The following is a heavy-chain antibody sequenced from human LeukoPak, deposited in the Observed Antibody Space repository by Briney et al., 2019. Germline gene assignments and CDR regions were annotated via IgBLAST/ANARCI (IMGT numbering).Heavy chain of an antibody. V-gene: IGHV3-48*02. CDR2: ISGSSSTI. CDR1: GFTFSSDS. CDR3: AREGSMVRGVMFDY. J-gene: IGHJ4*02. Sequence: GGSLRLSCAGSGFTFSSDSMNWVRQAPGKGLEWVSYISGSSSTIFYADSVKGRFTISRDNAKNSLYLQMNGLRDEDTAVYYCAREGSMVRGVMFDYWGQGTLVTVSS. D-gene: IGHD3-10*01.